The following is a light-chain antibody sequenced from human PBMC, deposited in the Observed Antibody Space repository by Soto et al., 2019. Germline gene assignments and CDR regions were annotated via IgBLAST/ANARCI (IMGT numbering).Light chain of an antibody. CDR1: QSIGNW. CDR2: RGS. Sequence: DIQITQSPSTLSASVGDTVTFTCRASQSIGNWMAWYQQTPGKAPKLLIYRGSSLQSGVPSRFSGSGSGTEFTLTIVSLQPDDFAVYFCQQFNIYPYTFGPGTKLEIK. J-gene: IGKJ2*01. CDR3: QQFNIYPYT. V-gene: IGKV1-5*03.